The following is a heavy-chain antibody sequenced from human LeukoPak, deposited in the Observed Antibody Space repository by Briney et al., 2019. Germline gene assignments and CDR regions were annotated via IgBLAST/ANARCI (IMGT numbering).Heavy chain of an antibody. CDR1: GYSFTTYW. Sequence: GESLKISCKGSGYSFTTYWIGWVRQMPGKGLEWMGIIYPGDSDIRISPSFQGQVTISADKSISTAYLQWSSLKASDTAMYYCARLTGYSGYDPFDYWGQGTLVTVSS. V-gene: IGHV5-51*01. J-gene: IGHJ4*02. D-gene: IGHD5-12*01. CDR3: ARLTGYSGYDPFDY. CDR2: IYPGDSDI.